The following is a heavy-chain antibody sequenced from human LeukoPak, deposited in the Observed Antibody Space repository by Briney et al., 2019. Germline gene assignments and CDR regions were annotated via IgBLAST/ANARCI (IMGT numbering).Heavy chain of an antibody. J-gene: IGHJ5*02. V-gene: IGHV4-34*01. D-gene: IGHD2-2*01. CDR3: AKEVPQSSSSSGGSCAFDP. Sequence: SETLSLTCTVSGGSISSYYWSWIRQPPGKGLEWIGEINHSGSTNYNPSLKSRVTISVDTSKNQFSLKLSSVTAADTAVYYCAKEVPQSSSSSGGSCAFDPWGQGTLVTVSS. CDR2: INHSGST. CDR1: GGSISSYY.